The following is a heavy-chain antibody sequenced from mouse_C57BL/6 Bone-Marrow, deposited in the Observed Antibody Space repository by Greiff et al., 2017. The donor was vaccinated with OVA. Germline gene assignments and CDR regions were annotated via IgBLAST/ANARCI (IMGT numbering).Heavy chain of an antibody. CDR1: GFTFSNYW. CDR3: TAYYYGSSYTFYYFDY. J-gene: IGHJ2*01. V-gene: IGHV6-3*01. CDR2: IRLKSDNYAT. Sequence: DVMLVESGGGLVQPGGSMKLSCVASGFTFSNYWMNWVRQSPEKGLEWVAQIRLKSDNYATHYAESVKGRFTISRDDSKSSVYLQMNNLRAEDTGIYYCTAYYYGSSYTFYYFDYWGQGTTLTVSS. D-gene: IGHD1-1*01.